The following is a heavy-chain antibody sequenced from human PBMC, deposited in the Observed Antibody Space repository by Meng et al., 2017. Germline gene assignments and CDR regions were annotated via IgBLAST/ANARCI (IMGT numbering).Heavy chain of an antibody. J-gene: IGHJ4*02. V-gene: IGHV3-73*02. CDR3: SRLETTAFDY. CDR1: GFTFSGSA. D-gene: IGHD4-17*01. CDR2: IRSKANNYAT. Sequence: VRWVGAGGGLVPHGGSRKLSCAASGFTFSGSAMHWVRQSSGKGLGWVGRIRSKANNYATAYAASVIGRFTISRDDSKNTAYLQMNSLKTEDTAVYYCSRLETTAFDYWGQGILVTVSS.